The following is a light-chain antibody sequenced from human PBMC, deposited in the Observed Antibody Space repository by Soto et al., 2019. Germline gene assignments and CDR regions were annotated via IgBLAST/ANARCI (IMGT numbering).Light chain of an antibody. V-gene: IGKV1-27*01. CDR2: AAS. CDR1: QAISNS. J-gene: IGKJ5*01. CDR3: QSYNTALPT. Sequence: DIQMTQDPWSLSASMLDRVAITWRSSQAISNSLAWYQQKPGKPPQLLIYAASTLPSGVPSRFSGSGSGTDFTLTISCLQPEDLATYYCQSYNTALPTFGQGTRLEIK.